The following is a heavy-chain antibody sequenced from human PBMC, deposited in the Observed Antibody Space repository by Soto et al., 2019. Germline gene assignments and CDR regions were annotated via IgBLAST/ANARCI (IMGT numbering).Heavy chain of an antibody. V-gene: IGHV1-69*01. CDR2: IIPIFGTA. J-gene: IGHJ4*02. Sequence: QVQLVQSGAEVKKPGSSVKVSCKASGGTFSSYAISWVRQAPGQGLEWMGGIIPIFGTANYAQKFQGRVTITADESTSTGYMELSSLRSEDTAVYYCARDLEYSSEERPGGGTEWGQGTLVTVSS. D-gene: IGHD6-6*01. CDR1: GGTFSSYA. CDR3: ARDLEYSSEERPGGGTE.